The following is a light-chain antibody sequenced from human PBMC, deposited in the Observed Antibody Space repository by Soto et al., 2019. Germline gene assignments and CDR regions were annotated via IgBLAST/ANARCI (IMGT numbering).Light chain of an antibody. CDR1: SSDVGGYNF. CDR3: KSYTTSSTLV. J-gene: IGLJ2*01. V-gene: IGLV2-14*01. Sequence: QSALTQPASVSGSPGQSITISCTGTSSDVGGYNFVSWYQQHPGKAPKLMIYDVTNRPSGISNRFSGSKSGNTATLTISGLQAEDEADYYCKSYTTSSTLVFGVGTKLTVL. CDR2: DVT.